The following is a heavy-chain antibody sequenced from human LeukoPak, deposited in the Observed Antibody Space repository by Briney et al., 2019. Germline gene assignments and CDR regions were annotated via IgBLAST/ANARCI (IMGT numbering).Heavy chain of an antibody. CDR3: ARHSGLRLDYYYYYMDV. CDR2: INHSGST. CDR1: GGSFSGYY. Sequence: SETLSLTCAVYGGSFSGYYWSWIRQPPGKGLEWIGEINHSGSTNYNPSLKSRVTISVDTSKNQFSLKLSSVTAADTAVYYCARHSGLRLDYYYYYMDVWGKGTTVTISS. J-gene: IGHJ6*03. D-gene: IGHD3-10*01. V-gene: IGHV4-34*01.